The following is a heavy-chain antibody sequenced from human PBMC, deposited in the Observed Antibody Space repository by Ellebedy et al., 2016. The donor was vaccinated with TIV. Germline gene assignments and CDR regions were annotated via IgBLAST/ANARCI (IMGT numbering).Heavy chain of an antibody. D-gene: IGHD3-16*01. CDR1: GYTFTSYY. CDR2: INPSGGST. Sequence: AASVKVSCKASGYTFTSYYMHWVRQAPGQGLEWMGIINPSGGSTSYAQKFQGRVTMTRDTSTSTVYMELSSLRSEDTAVYYCARETSVYDYVWGSISAFDPWGQGTLVTVSS. CDR3: ARETSVYDYVWGSISAFDP. J-gene: IGHJ5*02. V-gene: IGHV1-46*01.